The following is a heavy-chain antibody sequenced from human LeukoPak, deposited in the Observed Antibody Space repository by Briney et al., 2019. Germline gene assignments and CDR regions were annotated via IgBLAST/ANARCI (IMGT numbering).Heavy chain of an antibody. J-gene: IGHJ5*02. V-gene: IGHV3-48*04. CDR2: ITSSSATL. CDR3: ARAHYGSGSNWFDP. CDR1: GFTFSSYS. D-gene: IGHD3-10*01. Sequence: GGSLRLSCAASGFTFSSYSMNWVRQAPGKGLEWVSYITSSSATLQYADSVKGRFTISRDNAKNSLYLQMNSLRAEDTAVYYCARAHYGSGSNWFDPWGQETLVTVSS.